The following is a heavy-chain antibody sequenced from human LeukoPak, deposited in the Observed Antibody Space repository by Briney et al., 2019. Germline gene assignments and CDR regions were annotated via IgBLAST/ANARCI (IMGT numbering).Heavy chain of an antibody. CDR3: ARLNGGN. D-gene: IGHD4-23*01. V-gene: IGHV4-59*08. CDR1: GGSITRYY. J-gene: IGHJ4*02. Sequence: SETLSLTCTVSGGSITRYYWSWIRRPPGKGLEWLAYVDYSGSTAYNPSLNGRIAISPDTSKNQLSLKLRSVTAADTAVYYCARLNGGNWGPGILVTVSS. CDR2: VDYSGST.